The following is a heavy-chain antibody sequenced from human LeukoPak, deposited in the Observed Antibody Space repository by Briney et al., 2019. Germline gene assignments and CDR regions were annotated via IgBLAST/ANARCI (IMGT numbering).Heavy chain of an antibody. J-gene: IGHJ4*02. CDR1: GGSFSGYY. CDR3: ARSRIGDYTFDY. Sequence: SETLSLTCAVYGGSFSGYYWSWIRQPPGKGLEWIGEINHSGSTNYNPSLKSRVTISVDTSKNQFSLKLSSVTAADTAVYCCARSRIGDYTFDYWGQGTLVTVSS. CDR2: INHSGST. V-gene: IGHV4-34*01. D-gene: IGHD4-17*01.